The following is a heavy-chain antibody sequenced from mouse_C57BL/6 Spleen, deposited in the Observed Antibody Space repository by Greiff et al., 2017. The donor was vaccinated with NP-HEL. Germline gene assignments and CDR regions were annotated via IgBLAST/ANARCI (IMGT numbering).Heavy chain of an antibody. CDR1: GFTFSSYA. J-gene: IGHJ2*01. CDR2: ISDGGSYT. CDR3: VRDLIYYGNPFDY. Sequence: EVQLVESGGGLVKPGGSLKLSCAASGFTFSSYAMSWVRQTPEKRLEWVATISDGGSYTYYPDNVKGRFTISRDNAKNNLYLQMSHLKSEDTAMYYCVRDLIYYGNPFDYWGQGTTLTVSS. D-gene: IGHD2-1*01. V-gene: IGHV5-4*01.